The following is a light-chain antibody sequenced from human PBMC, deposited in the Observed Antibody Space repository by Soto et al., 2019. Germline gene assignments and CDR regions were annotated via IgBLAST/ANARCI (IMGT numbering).Light chain of an antibody. Sequence: QSVLTRPASVSGSPGQSITISCTGTSSDVGSYNLVSWYQQHPGKAPKLMIYEVSKRPSGVSNRFSGSKSGNTASLTISGLQAEDEADYYCCSYAGSSTHVFGTGTKVTVL. CDR3: CSYAGSSTHV. V-gene: IGLV2-23*02. CDR1: SSDVGSYNL. CDR2: EVS. J-gene: IGLJ1*01.